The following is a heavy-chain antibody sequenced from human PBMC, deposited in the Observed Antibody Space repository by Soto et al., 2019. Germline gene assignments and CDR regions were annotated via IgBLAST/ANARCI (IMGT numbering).Heavy chain of an antibody. CDR1: GFTFSNFS. CDR2: ISGSGGST. Sequence: PGGSLRLSCAASGFTFSNFSMNWVRQAPGKGLEWVSAISGSGGSTYYADSVKGRFTISRDNSKNTLYLQMNSLRAEDTAVYYCAKVVVGNYYDSSGPLDYWGQGTLVTVSS. J-gene: IGHJ4*02. D-gene: IGHD3-22*01. V-gene: IGHV3-23*01. CDR3: AKVVVGNYYDSSGPLDY.